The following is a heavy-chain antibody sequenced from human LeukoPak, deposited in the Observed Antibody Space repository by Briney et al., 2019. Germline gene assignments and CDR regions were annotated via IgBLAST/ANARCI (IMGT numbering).Heavy chain of an antibody. CDR1: GFTFSSYA. CDR2: ISGSGGST. V-gene: IGHV3-23*01. D-gene: IGHD2/OR15-2a*01. CDR3: ASELLWFNYYYSGMDV. Sequence: GGSLRLSCAASGFTFSSYAMSWVRQAPGKGLEWVSAISGSGGSTYYADSVKGRFTISRDNSKNTLYLQMNSLRAEDTAVYYCASELLWFNYYYSGMDVWGQGTTVTVSS. J-gene: IGHJ6*02.